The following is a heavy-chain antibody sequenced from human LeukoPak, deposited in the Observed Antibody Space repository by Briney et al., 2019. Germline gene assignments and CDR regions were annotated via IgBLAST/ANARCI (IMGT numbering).Heavy chain of an antibody. D-gene: IGHD2-2*01. V-gene: IGHV4-59*01. CDR1: GGSINNYY. CDR3: ARFLKPTAMFAFDI. Sequence: PSVTLSFTCTDSGGSINNYYWSWLRQPPGKGLERIAHSYYTGSTNYNPSLKSRVTMSVDTSKDQFSLKLRSVTAAVTTVFYCARFLKPTAMFAFDIWGQGTMVTASS. CDR2: SYYTGST. J-gene: IGHJ3*02.